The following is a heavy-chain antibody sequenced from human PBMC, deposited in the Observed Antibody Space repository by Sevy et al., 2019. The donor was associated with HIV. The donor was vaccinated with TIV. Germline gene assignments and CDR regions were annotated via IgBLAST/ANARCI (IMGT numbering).Heavy chain of an antibody. D-gene: IGHD6-13*01. J-gene: IGHJ4*02. CDR1: GGSISSSSYY. CDR2: IYYSGST. V-gene: IGHV4-39*01. CDR3: ARHRNKGIATTFDY. Sequence: SETLSLTCTVSGGSISSSSYYWGWIRQPPGKGLEWIGSIYYSGSTYYNPSLKSRVTISQDTSKNQFSLRLSSVSAADTAVYYCARHRNKGIATTFDYWGQGTLVTVSS.